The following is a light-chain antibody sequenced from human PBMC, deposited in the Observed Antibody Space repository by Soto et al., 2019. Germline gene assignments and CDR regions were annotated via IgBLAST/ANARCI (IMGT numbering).Light chain of an antibody. CDR1: QGISSY. J-gene: IGKJ4*01. CDR3: LQLNSYPLT. CDR2: ATS. Sequence: DTQLTQSPSFLSASVGDRVTITCRASQGISSYLAWYQQKPGKAPKLLIYATSTLQSGVPSRFSGSESGTESTLTISSLQPEDFATYFCLQLNSYPLTFGGGTRVEIK. V-gene: IGKV1-9*01.